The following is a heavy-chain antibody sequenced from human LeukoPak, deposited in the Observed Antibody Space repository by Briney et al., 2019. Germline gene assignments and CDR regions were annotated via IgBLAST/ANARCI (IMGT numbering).Heavy chain of an antibody. J-gene: IGHJ4*02. CDR2: INRSGGST. V-gene: IGHV1-46*01. CDR3: VRGQYYYDSSGYYAY. Sequence: ASVTVSCKASGYTFTSNYIHWVRQAPGQGLEWMGLINRSGGSTTYAQKFQGRVTMTRDTSTSTVYMEVSSLTSEDTAVYYCVRGQYYYDSSGYYAYWGQGTLVTVSS. CDR1: GYTFTSNY. D-gene: IGHD3-22*01.